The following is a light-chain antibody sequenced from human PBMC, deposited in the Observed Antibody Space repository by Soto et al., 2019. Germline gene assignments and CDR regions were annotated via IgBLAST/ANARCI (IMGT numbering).Light chain of an antibody. V-gene: IGKV3-11*01. CDR2: DAS. Sequence: EIVLTQSPATLSLSPGERATPSCRASQSVSNYLAWYQHKPGQAPRLLIYDASNRATGIPDRFSGSGSGTDFTLTISSLETDDFATYYCQQRTNWPRTFGKGTK. CDR1: QSVSNY. CDR3: QQRTNWPRT. J-gene: IGKJ1*01.